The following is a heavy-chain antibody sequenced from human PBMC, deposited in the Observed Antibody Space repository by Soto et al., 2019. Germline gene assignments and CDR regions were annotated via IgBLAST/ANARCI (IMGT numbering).Heavy chain of an antibody. CDR1: GISLDSAW. Sequence: EVQLVESGGGLVKPGGSLRLSCVASGISLDSAWINWVRQAPGKGLEWVAQAKRKAAGGAIDYAAPVKGRFTISRDDSRNMAYLQMNSLKIEDTALYYCTTGYGSDWYGWGQGTLVTVSS. J-gene: IGHJ4*02. CDR2: AKRKAAGGAI. V-gene: IGHV3-15*01. CDR3: TTGYGSDWYG. D-gene: IGHD6-19*01.